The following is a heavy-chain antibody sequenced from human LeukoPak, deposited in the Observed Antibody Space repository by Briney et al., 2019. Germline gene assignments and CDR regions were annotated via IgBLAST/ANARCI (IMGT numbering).Heavy chain of an antibody. Sequence: PSETLSLTCAVYGGSFSGYYWSWIRQPPGKGLEWIGEINHSGSTNYNPSLKSRVTISVDTSKNQFSLKLSSVTAADTAVYYCARGPRELSLRYYYYGVDVWGQGTTVTVSS. J-gene: IGHJ6*02. D-gene: IGHD3-16*02. CDR3: ARGPRELSLRYYYYGVDV. CDR1: GGSFSGYY. V-gene: IGHV4-34*01. CDR2: INHSGST.